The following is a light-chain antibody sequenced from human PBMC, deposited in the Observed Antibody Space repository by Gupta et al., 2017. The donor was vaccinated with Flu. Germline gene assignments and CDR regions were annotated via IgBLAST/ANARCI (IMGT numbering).Light chain of an antibody. CDR3: QLSDRTPRT. V-gene: IGKV1-39*01. Sequence: QVTQSPSSMSASVGDRVTITCRASQSISSYLNWYQQKPGKAPKLLIYAASSLQSGVPSRFSGSGSGTDFTLTISSLQPEYFATYYCQLSDRTPRTVGQGTKVEIK. CDR2: AAS. J-gene: IGKJ1*01. CDR1: QSISSY.